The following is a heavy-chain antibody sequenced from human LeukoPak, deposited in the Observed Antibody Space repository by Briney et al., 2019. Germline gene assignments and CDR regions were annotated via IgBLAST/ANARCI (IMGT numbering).Heavy chain of an antibody. CDR1: GGSISSYY. Sequence: PSETLSLTCTVSGGSISSYYWSWIRQPPGKGLEWIGYIYYSGSTNYNPSLKSRVTISVDTSKNQFSLKLSSVTAADTAVYYCARGAIVVVPAASEYNYYYYGMDVWGQGTTVTVSS. D-gene: IGHD2-2*01. J-gene: IGHJ6*02. V-gene: IGHV4-59*12. CDR3: ARGAIVVVPAASEYNYYYYGMDV. CDR2: IYYSGST.